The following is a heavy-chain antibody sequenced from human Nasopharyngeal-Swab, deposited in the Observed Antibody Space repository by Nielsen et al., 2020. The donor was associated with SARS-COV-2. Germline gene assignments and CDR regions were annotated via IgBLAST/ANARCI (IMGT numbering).Heavy chain of an antibody. V-gene: IGHV3-30*18. J-gene: IGHJ4*02. CDR1: GFTISRYG. Sequence: SCEASGFTISRYGMHWVRQAPGKGLEWVTFISYDGSVKYYADSVKGRFTISTDVSNNTLYLQMNSLRVEDTAIYYCTKGAQLGDYWGQGTLVTVSS. D-gene: IGHD6-13*01. CDR2: ISYDGSVK. CDR3: TKGAQLGDY.